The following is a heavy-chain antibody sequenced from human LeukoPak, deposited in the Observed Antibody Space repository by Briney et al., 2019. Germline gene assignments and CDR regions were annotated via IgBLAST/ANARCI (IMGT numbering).Heavy chain of an antibody. D-gene: IGHD6-19*01. CDR2: VHNVGST. V-gene: IGHV4-39*01. CDR3: ARHAEYNSGWHFYLDH. J-gene: IGHJ4*02. Sequence: SETLSLTWTVSGVSTTNGIYYWAWIRQSPGKGLEWIGSVHNVGSTYYNLSLRSRVTMSIDTSKNQFSLRLNSVTAADTAVYYCARHAEYNSGWHFYLDHWGQGILVTVSS. CDR1: GVSTTNGIYY.